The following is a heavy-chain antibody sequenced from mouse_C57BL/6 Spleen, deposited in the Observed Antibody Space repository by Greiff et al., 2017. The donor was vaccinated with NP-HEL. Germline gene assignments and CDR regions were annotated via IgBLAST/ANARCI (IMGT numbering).Heavy chain of an antibody. CDR2: ISYDGSN. D-gene: IGHD1-1*02. Sequence: VQLKESGPGLVKPSQSLSLTCSVTGYSITSGYYWNWIRQFPGNKLEWMGYISYDGSNNYNPSLKNRISITRDTSKNQFFLKLNSVTTEDTATYYCARRRNYPYAMDYWGQGTSVTVSS. CDR1: GYSITSGYY. J-gene: IGHJ4*01. V-gene: IGHV3-6*01. CDR3: ARRRNYPYAMDY.